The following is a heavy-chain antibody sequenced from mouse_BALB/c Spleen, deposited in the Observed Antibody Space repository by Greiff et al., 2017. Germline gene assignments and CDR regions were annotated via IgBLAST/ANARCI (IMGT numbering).Heavy chain of an antibody. CDR1: GYTFTSYV. CDR3: AASDYYGSSYFDY. D-gene: IGHD1-1*01. Sequence: EVQLQQSGPELVKPGASVKMSCKASGYTFTSYVMHWVKQKPGQGLEWIGYINPYNDGTKYNEKFKGKATLTSDKSSSTAYMELSSLTSEDSAVYYCAASDYYGSSYFDYWGQGTTLTVSS. J-gene: IGHJ2*01. CDR2: INPYNDGT. V-gene: IGHV1-14*01.